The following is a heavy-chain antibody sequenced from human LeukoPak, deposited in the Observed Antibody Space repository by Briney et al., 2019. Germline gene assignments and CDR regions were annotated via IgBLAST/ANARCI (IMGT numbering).Heavy chain of an antibody. CDR1: GGSISSGSYY. J-gene: IGHJ4*02. CDR3: ARDSIFSGYFDY. D-gene: IGHD3-10*01. CDR2: IYTSGST. Sequence: SETLSLTFTVSGGSISSGSYYWSWIRQPAGKGLEWIGRIYTSGSTNYNPSLKSRVTISVDTSKNQFSLKLSSVTAADTAVYYCARDSIFSGYFDYWGQGTLVTVSS. V-gene: IGHV4-61*02.